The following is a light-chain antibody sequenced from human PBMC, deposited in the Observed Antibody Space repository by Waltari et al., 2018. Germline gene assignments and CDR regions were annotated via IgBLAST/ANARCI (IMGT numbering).Light chain of an antibody. CDR2: DVS. V-gene: IGLV2-14*01. CDR3: SSYSRSSTLLV. J-gene: IGLJ3*02. CDR1: SNDIGLYDY. Sequence: QSALTQPASVSGSPGQSITISCTGTSNDIGLYDYVSWYQQYPGKAPKLIIYDVSNRPSGVSNRFAGSKSGNTASLTISGLQAEAEADYYCSSYSRSSTLLVFGGGAKLTV.